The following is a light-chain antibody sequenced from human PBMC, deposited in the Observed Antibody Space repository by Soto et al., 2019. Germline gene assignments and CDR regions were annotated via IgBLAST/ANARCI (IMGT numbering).Light chain of an antibody. J-gene: IGKJ4*01. CDR2: DAS. Sequence: EIVLTQSPDTLSVSPGERATLSCRASQSISRTLAWYQQKSGQPPRLLIYDASTSATGFPARFSGSGSGTEFTLTISSLQSEDFAVYYCQQYNNWPLTFGGGTKVDI. CDR1: QSISRT. CDR3: QQYNNWPLT. V-gene: IGKV3D-15*01.